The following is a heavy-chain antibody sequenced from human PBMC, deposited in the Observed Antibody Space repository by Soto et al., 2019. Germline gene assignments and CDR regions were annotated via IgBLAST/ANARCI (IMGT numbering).Heavy chain of an antibody. CDR2: ISSNGNYI. Sequence: GGSLRLSCRASGFTFSDFAMSWVRQAPGKGLEWVSSISSNGNYIYYADSMRGRFTISRDNAEKSLYLQMNSLRGEDTAVYYCARGTHYYDSIGYSHFFDYWGQGTLVTVSS. CDR1: GFTFSDFA. J-gene: IGHJ4*02. D-gene: IGHD3-22*01. CDR3: ARGTHYYDSIGYSHFFDY. V-gene: IGHV3-21*01.